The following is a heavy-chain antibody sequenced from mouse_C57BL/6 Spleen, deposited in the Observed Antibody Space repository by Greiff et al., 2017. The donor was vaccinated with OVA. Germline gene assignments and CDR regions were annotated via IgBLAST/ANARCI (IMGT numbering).Heavy chain of an antibody. D-gene: IGHD4-1*01. J-gene: IGHJ1*03. CDR1: GFTFSDYG. CDR3: ARLGRGAFDV. Sequence: DVMLVESGGGLVKPGGSLKLSCAASGFTFSDYGMHWVRQAPETGLEWVAYISSGSSTIYYADTVKGRFTISRDNAKNTLFLQMTSLRSEDTAMYYCARLGRGAFDVWGTGTTVTVSS. CDR2: ISSGSSTI. V-gene: IGHV5-17*01.